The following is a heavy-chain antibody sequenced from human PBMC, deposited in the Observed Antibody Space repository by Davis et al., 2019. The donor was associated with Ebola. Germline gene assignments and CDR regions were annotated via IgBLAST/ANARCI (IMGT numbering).Heavy chain of an antibody. Sequence: GESLKIPCKGSGYSFTSYWIGWVRQMPGKGLEWMGIIYPGDSDTRYSPPFQGQVTISADKSISTAYLQWSSLKASDTAMYYCARLVVVAATRGGESYYYYMDVWGKGTTVTVSS. CDR3: ARLVVVAATRGGESYYYYMDV. CDR1: GYSFTSYW. V-gene: IGHV5-51*01. D-gene: IGHD2-15*01. CDR2: IYPGDSDT. J-gene: IGHJ6*03.